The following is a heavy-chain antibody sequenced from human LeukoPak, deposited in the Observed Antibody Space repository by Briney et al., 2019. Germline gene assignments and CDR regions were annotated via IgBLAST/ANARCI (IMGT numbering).Heavy chain of an antibody. CDR2: IIPIFGTA. CDR1: GGTFISYA. V-gene: IGHV1-69*13. D-gene: IGHD3-22*01. Sequence: SVKVSCKASGGTFISYAISWVRQAPGQGLEWMGGIIPIFGTANYAQKFQGRVTITADESTSTAYMELSSLRSEDTAVYYCAGEGGDYYDSSGYFDYWGQGTLVTVSS. J-gene: IGHJ4*02. CDR3: AGEGGDYYDSSGYFDY.